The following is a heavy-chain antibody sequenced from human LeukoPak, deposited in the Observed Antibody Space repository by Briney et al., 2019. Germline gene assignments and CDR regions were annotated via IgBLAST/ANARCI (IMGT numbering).Heavy chain of an antibody. CDR1: GGSISSYY. V-gene: IGHV4-59*01. CDR2: IYYSGST. Sequence: SETLSLTCIVSGGSISSYYWSWIRQPPGKGLEWIGYIYYSGSTNYNPSLKSRITISVDTSKNQFSLKLSSVTAADTAVYYCAREGGMDYYGSGSSGWFDPWGQGTLVTVSS. J-gene: IGHJ5*02. CDR3: AREGGMDYYGSGSSGWFDP. D-gene: IGHD3-10*01.